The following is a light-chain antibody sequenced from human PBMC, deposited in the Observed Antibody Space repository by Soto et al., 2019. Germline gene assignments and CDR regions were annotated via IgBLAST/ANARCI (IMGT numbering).Light chain of an antibody. CDR2: GNS. CDR3: QSYDSSLSAYV. Sequence: QSVLTQPPSVSGAPGQRVTISCTGISSNIGTGYDVHWYQQFPGTAPKVLIYGNSNRPSGVPDRFSGSKSGTSASLAITGLQAEDEADYYCQSYDSSLSAYVFGTGTKVTVL. V-gene: IGLV1-40*01. CDR1: SSNIGTGYD. J-gene: IGLJ1*01.